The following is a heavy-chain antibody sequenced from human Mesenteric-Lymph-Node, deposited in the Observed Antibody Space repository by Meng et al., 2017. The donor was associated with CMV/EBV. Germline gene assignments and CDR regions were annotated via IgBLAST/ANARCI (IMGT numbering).Heavy chain of an antibody. D-gene: IGHD3-3*01. CDR2: IFESGTT. CDR1: GYSISSGYY. CDR3: ARDVDFYYGLDV. J-gene: IGHJ6*02. V-gene: IGHV4-38-2*02. Sequence: SETLSLTCTVSGYSISSGYYWGWIRQSPGKGMEWIGNIFESGTTYYAPSLKSRVTISVDTSKNQFSLKLRSVTAADTAVYYCARDVDFYYGLDVWGQGTTVTVSS.